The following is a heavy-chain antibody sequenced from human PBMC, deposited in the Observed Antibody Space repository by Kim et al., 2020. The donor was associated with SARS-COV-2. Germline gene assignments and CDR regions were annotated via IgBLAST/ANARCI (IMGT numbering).Heavy chain of an antibody. CDR3: ARDQDGYNYYDY. D-gene: IGHD5-12*01. CDR1: GYTFTSYY. CDR2: INPSGGST. V-gene: IGHV1-46*01. J-gene: IGHJ4*02. Sequence: ASVKVSCKASGYTFTSYYMHWVRQAPGQGLEWMGIINPSGGSTSYAQKFQGRVTMTRDTSTSTVCMELSSLISEDTAVYYCARDQDGYNYYDYWGQGTLVTVSS.